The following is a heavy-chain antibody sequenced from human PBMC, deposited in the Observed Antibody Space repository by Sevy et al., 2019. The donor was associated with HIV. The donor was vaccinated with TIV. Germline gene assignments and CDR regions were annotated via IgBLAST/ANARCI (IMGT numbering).Heavy chain of an antibody. CDR2: ISAYNGNT. Sequence: ASVKVSCKASGYTFTSYGISWVRQAPGQGLEWMGWISAYNGNTNYAQKLQGRVTMTTDTSTSTAYMELRSLRSDDTAGYYCARDPKTEIAVAGTGWFDPWGQGTLVTVSS. D-gene: IGHD6-19*01. CDR3: ARDPKTEIAVAGTGWFDP. J-gene: IGHJ5*02. V-gene: IGHV1-18*01. CDR1: GYTFTSYG.